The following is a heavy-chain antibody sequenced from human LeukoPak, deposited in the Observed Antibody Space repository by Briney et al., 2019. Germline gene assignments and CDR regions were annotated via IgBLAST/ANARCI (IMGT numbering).Heavy chain of an antibody. CDR1: GAYIYNFY. Sequence: SETLSLTCTVSGAYIYNFYWSWIRQPAGKGPEWIGHIYTDGTTKYNPSLRSRVTMSAEASMGQFSLKLTSVTAADTVVYYCAKAGGGTFDPWGPGTLVIVSS. CDR3: AKAGGGTFDP. V-gene: IGHV4-4*07. J-gene: IGHJ5*02. D-gene: IGHD3-16*01. CDR2: IYTDGTT.